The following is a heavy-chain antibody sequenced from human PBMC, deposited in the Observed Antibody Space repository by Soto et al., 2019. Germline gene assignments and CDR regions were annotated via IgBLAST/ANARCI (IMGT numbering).Heavy chain of an antibody. Sequence: QVQLQQWGAGLLKASETLSLTCAVVDDSLRGQSWNWIRQSPGKGLEWIGELDQSGGTNYNPSLKSRAIISDDTSKNQFSLTLTSVTAADTAVYSCAREDSYGWSGESLDVWGQGTTVTVSS. CDR1: DDSLRGQS. CDR3: AREDSYGWSGESLDV. V-gene: IGHV4-34*01. CDR2: LDQSGGT. J-gene: IGHJ6*02. D-gene: IGHD6-19*01.